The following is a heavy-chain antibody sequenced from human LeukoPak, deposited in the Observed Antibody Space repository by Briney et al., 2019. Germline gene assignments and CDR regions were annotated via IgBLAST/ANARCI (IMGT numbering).Heavy chain of an antibody. J-gene: IGHJ4*02. D-gene: IGHD3-9*01. CDR3: ARPATYYDILTGYDN. CDR2: ISGSGGRT. CDR1: GFTFSSYA. V-gene: IGHV3-23*01. Sequence: GGSLRLYCAASGFTFSSYAMSWVRQGPGKGLEWVSAISGSGGRTDYSDSVKGRFTISRDNSKNSLYLQMISLRAEDTALYYCARPATYYDILTGYDNWGQGTLVTVSS.